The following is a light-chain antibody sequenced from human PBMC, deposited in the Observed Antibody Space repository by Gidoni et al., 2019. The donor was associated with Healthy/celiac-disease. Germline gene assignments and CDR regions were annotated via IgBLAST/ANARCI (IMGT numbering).Light chain of an antibody. J-gene: IGKJ3*01. CDR1: QSVSSY. Sequence: IVLTQSPATLSLSPGERATLSCSASQSVSSYLAWYQQKPGQAPRLLIYDASNRATGIPARFSGSGSGTDFTLTISSLEPEDFAVYYCQQRSNWLVTFGPGTKVDIK. CDR2: DAS. V-gene: IGKV3-11*01. CDR3: QQRSNWLVT.